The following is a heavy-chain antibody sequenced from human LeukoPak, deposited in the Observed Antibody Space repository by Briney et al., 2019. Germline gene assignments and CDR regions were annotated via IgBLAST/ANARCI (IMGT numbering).Heavy chain of an antibody. J-gene: IGHJ5*02. D-gene: IGHD2-2*02. V-gene: IGHV4-59*01. Sequence: PSETLSLTCTVSGGSISSYYWSWIRQPPGKGLEWLAFIYYSGSTNYNPSLKSRVTISVDTSKNQFSLKLSSVTAADTAVYYCARGGLGYCSSTSCYTLWFDPWGQGTLVTVSS. CDR1: GGSISSYY. CDR3: ARGGLGYCSSTSCYTLWFDP. CDR2: IYYSGST.